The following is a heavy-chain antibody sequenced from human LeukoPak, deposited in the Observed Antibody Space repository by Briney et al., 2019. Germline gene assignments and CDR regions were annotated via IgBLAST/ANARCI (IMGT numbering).Heavy chain of an antibody. CDR2: IYSGGAT. CDR1: GITVSTNY. V-gene: IGHV3-66*04. CDR3: ARLHYDVLTGPFDY. J-gene: IGHJ4*02. Sequence: GGSLRLSCAASGITVSTNYMSWVRQAPGKGLEWVSIIYSGGATFYADSVKGRFTISRENSKNTLWLQMNSLRAEDTAVYYCARLHYDVLTGPFDYWGQGTLVAVSS. D-gene: IGHD3-9*01.